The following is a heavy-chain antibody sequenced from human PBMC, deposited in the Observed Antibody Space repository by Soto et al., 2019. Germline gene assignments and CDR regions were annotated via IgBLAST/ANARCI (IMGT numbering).Heavy chain of an antibody. Sequence: SETLSLTCTFSGGSISSGGYYWSWIRQHPGKGLEWIGYIYYSGSTYYNPSLKSRVTISVDTSKNQFSLKLSSVTAADTAVYYCARADSGSYGIDEWGQGTLVTVSS. J-gene: IGHJ4*02. V-gene: IGHV4-31*03. CDR2: IYYSGST. CDR1: GGSISSGGYY. D-gene: IGHD1-26*01. CDR3: ARADSGSYGIDE.